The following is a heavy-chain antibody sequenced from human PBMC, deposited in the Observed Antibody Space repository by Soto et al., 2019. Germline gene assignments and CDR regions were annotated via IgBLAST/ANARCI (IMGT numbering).Heavy chain of an antibody. J-gene: IGHJ5*02. D-gene: IGHD5-12*01. CDR3: ARGLWLQQFDP. V-gene: IGHV4-34*01. CDR2: TNHSGST. CDR1: GGSFNGYS. Sequence: NPSETLSLTCAVYGGSFNGYSWSWIRQSPGKGLEWIGETNHSGSTNYNPSLKSRVTISVNTSKNQFSLRLTSVTPADTAVYYCARGLWLQQFDPWCQETLETVSS.